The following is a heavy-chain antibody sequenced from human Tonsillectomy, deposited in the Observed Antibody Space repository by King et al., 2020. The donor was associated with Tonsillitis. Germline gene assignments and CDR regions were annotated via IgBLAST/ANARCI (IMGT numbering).Heavy chain of an antibody. CDR2: IYYSGST. J-gene: IGHJ4*02. D-gene: IGHD6-13*01. Sequence: QLQESGPGLVKPSETLSLTCTVSGGSISSSSYYWGWIPQPPGKGLEWIGSIYYSGSTYYNPSLNSRVTISVDTSKNQFSLKLSSVTAADTAVYYCARGTFTAAADSFDYWGQGTLVTVSS. V-gene: IGHV4-39*01. CDR3: ARGTFTAAADSFDY. CDR1: GGSISSSSYY.